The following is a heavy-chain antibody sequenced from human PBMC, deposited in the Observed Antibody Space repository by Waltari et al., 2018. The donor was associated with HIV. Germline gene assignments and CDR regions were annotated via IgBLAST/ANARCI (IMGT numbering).Heavy chain of an antibody. V-gene: IGHV3-33*01. CDR3: ARDPLVRGVFGTILDS. CDR2: IWYDGSNK. J-gene: IGHJ4*02. D-gene: IGHD3-10*01. Sequence: QVQLVESGGGVVQPGRSLRLSCAASGFNFSSYGMHWVRQAPGKGLELVAVIWYDGSNKDDADSVKGLFTISRDNSKNTLYLQMNSLRAEDTAVYYCARDPLVRGVFGTILDSWGQGTLVTVSS. CDR1: GFNFSSYG.